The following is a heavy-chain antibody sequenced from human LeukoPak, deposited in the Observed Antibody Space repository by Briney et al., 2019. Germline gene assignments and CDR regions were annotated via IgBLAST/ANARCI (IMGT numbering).Heavy chain of an antibody. J-gene: IGHJ4*02. CDR3: ARDRFVKGIAAAWDY. CDR2: IYTGGST. Sequence: PSETLSLICNVSGGSSRYYYWSWIRQPAGKGLGWIGRIYTGGSTNYNPSLESRVTMSVDTSKNQFSLKLSSVTAADTAVYYCARDRFVKGIAAAWDYWGQGTLVTVSS. V-gene: IGHV4-4*07. D-gene: IGHD6-13*01. CDR1: GGSSRYYY.